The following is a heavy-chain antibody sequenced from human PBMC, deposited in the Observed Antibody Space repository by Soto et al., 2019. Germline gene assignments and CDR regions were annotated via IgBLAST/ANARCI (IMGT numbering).Heavy chain of an antibody. J-gene: IGHJ4*02. Sequence: VGSLILSCGGSGCTVNINGVSWVRQAPGKGLEWVSAISPNGQGIWYADSVKGRFPISRDISRNTVFLQMDSLRAEDTAVYYYAKDRQYPRDYFHYWGQGTLVTVSS. D-gene: IGHD4-4*01. CDR1: GCTVNING. CDR2: ISPNGQGI. CDR3: AKDRQYPRDYFHY. V-gene: IGHV3-23*01.